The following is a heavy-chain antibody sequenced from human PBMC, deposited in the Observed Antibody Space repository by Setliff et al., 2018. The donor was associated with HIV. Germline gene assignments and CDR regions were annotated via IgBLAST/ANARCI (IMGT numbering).Heavy chain of an antibody. CDR3: ASGIGY. Sequence: PSETLSLTCNVSGVSISTSGYYWGWIRQPPGKGLEWIGSFHSSGSTSYNPSLRSRVVLSVDTSKNQLSLRLTSFTAADTAVYYCASGIGYWGQGTLVTVSS. J-gene: IGHJ4*02. D-gene: IGHD2-15*01. V-gene: IGHV4-39*01. CDR1: GVSISTSGYY. CDR2: FHSSGST.